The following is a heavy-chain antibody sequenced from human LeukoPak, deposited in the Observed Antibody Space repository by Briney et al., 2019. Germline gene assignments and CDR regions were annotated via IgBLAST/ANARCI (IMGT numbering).Heavy chain of an antibody. CDR3: TRKNRPFCPFAF. J-gene: IGHJ4*02. CDR2: IAHDGTR. D-gene: IGHD2/OR15-2a*01. V-gene: IGHV4-4*02. Sequence: SETLSLTCGVSGGSIDSTNYWRWVRQAPGRGLEWIGEIAHDGTRNYNSSLRSRVAMSFDRANNYFSLSLTAVTAADTALDYCTRKNRPFCPFAFWGQGVLVTVSS. CDR1: GGSIDSTNY.